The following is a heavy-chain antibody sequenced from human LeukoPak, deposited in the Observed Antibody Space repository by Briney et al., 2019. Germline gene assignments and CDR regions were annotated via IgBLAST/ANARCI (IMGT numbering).Heavy chain of an antibody. CDR1: GYTFTTYA. CDR2: INAGNGNT. J-gene: IGHJ4*02. CDR3: ARREGRSASPFFFDS. D-gene: IGHD6-6*01. V-gene: IGHV1-3*01. Sequence: ASVKVSCKASGYTFTTYAMHWVRQAPGQRFEWMGWINAGNGNTKYSQKFQARVTITRDTSASTAYMELSSLRSEDTAVYYCARREGRSASPFFFDSWGQGTLVTVSS.